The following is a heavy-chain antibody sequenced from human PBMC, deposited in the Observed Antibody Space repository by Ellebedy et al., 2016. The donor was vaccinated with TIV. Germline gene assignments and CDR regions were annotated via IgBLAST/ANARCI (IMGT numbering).Heavy chain of an antibody. CDR3: ARGTYGDFADNWFDP. D-gene: IGHD4-17*01. J-gene: IGHJ5*02. Sequence: PSETLSLTCTVSGGSVSSGNGRYYWNWIRQPPGKGLEWIGYIYDSGSTNYNPSLKSRVTMSVDTSKNQFSLKLRSVTAADTAMYYCARGTYGDFADNWFDPWGQGALVIVSS. V-gene: IGHV4-61*01. CDR1: GGSVSSGNGRYY. CDR2: IYDSGST.